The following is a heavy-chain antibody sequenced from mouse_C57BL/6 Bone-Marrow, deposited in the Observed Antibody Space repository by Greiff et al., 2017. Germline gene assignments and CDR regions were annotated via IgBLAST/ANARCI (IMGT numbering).Heavy chain of an antibody. CDR1: GFNIKDDY. D-gene: IGHD2-1*01. J-gene: IGHJ3*01. CDR3: TTYGNYGFAY. Sequence: EVHLVESGAELVRPGASVKLSCTASGFNIKDDYMHWVKQRPEQGLEWIGWIDPENGDTEYASKFQGKATITADTSSNTAYLQLSSLTSEDTAVYYCTTYGNYGFAYGGQGTLVTVSA. CDR2: IDPENGDT. V-gene: IGHV14-4*01.